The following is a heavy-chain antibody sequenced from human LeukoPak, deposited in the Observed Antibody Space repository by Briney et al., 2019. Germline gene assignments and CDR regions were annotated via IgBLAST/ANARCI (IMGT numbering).Heavy chain of an antibody. Sequence: GESLKISCQGSGYSFPSYWIGWVRQMPGKGLEWMGIIFPADSDNRYSPSFQGQVTISADKSISTAYLQWSSLKASDTAMYYCARRSWCSSTSCYEGEFDYWGQGTLVTVSS. CDR3: ARRSWCSSTSCYEGEFDY. CDR1: GYSFPSYW. J-gene: IGHJ4*02. V-gene: IGHV5-51*01. CDR2: IFPADSDN. D-gene: IGHD2-2*01.